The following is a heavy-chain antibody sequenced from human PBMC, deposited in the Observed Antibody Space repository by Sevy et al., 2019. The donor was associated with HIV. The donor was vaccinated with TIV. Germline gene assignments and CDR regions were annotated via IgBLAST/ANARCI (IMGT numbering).Heavy chain of an antibody. CDR3: ARVGAGLGWDASGRDYYGMDV. CDR1: GFTFSSYS. V-gene: IGHV3-48*02. J-gene: IGHJ6*02. CDR2: ISSSSSTI. Sequence: GGSPRLSCAASGFTFSSYSMNWVRQAPGKGLEWVSYISSSSSTIYYADSVKGRFTISRDNAKNSLYLQMNSLRDEDTAVYYCARVGAGLGWDASGRDYYGMDVWGQGTTVTVSS. D-gene: IGHD3-9*01.